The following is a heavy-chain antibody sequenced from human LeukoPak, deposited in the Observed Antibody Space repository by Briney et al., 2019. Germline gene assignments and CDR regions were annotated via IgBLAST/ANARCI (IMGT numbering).Heavy chain of an antibody. V-gene: IGHV1-69*01. CDR1: GGTFSSYA. J-gene: IGHJ6*03. Sequence: SVKVSCKASGGTFSSYAISWVRQAPGQGLEWMGGIIPIFGTANYAQKFQGRVTITADESTSTAYMELSSLRSEDTAVYYCARVKGHSSHYGYYYYYYMDVWGKRTTVTISS. CDR3: ARVKGHSSHYGYYYYYYMDV. D-gene: IGHD4-17*01. CDR2: IIPIFGTA.